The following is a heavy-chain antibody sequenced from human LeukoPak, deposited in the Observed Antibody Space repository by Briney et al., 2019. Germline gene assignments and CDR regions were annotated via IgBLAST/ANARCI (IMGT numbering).Heavy chain of an antibody. Sequence: PGESLKISCKGSGYSFTSFWIGWVRQMPGKGLEWMGIIYPGDSEPRYSPSFQGQVTISADQSITTAYLQWSSLKASDTAMYYCARHEGSSPPPFDYWGQGTLVTVSS. J-gene: IGHJ4*02. V-gene: IGHV5-51*01. CDR3: ARHEGSSPPPFDY. D-gene: IGHD6-6*01. CDR1: GYSFTSFW. CDR2: IYPGDSEP.